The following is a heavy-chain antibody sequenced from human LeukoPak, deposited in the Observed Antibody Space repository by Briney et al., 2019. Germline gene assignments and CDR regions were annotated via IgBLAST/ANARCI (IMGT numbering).Heavy chain of an antibody. CDR3: ASKERPAAMQDYSMYYYYYMDV. CDR1: GGTFSSYT. Sequence: AVKVSCKASGGTFSSYTISWVRQAPGQGLEWMGRIIPILGIANYAQKFQGRVTITADKSTSTAHMELSSLISEDAAVYYCASKERPAAMQDYSMYYYYYMDVWGKGTTVTVSS. V-gene: IGHV1-69*02. D-gene: IGHD2-2*01. J-gene: IGHJ6*03. CDR2: IIPILGIA.